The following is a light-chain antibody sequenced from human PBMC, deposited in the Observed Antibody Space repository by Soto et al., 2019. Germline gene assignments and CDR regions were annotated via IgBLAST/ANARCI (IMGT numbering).Light chain of an antibody. Sequence: EIVLTQSPGTLSLSPGERAPLSCRASQSVSSSYLAWYQQKPGQAPRLLIYGASSRATGIPDRFSGSGSGTDFTLTISRLEPEDFAVYYCQQYGSSPRTFGQGTKVDNK. CDR3: QQYGSSPRT. CDR2: GAS. J-gene: IGKJ1*01. CDR1: QSVSSSY. V-gene: IGKV3-20*01.